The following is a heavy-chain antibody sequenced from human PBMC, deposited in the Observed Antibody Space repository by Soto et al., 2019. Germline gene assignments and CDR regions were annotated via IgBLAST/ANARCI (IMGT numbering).Heavy chain of an antibody. Sequence: PGGSLRLSCAASGFTVSSNYMSWVRQPPGKGLEWVSVIYSGGSTYYADSVKGRFTISRDNSKNTMYLQMNSLRGEDAAVYYCARERNYYGMDVWGQGTTVTVS. CDR3: ARERNYYGMDV. J-gene: IGHJ6*02. CDR1: GFTVSSNY. CDR2: IYSGGST. V-gene: IGHV3-66*01.